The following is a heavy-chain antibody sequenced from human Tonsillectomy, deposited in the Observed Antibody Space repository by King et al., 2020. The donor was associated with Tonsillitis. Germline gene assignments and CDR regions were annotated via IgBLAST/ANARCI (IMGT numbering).Heavy chain of an antibody. CDR1: GGSISPYY. CDR2: LYHSGSP. D-gene: IGHD3-22*01. Sequence: VQLQESGPGLVKPSETLSLTCTVSGGSISPYYWTWIRHPPGEGLEWIAYLYHSGSPTSNPSLKCRVTISLYKAKNHLPLRLCSVTAADTAVYYCARATTSYDGSTGYPLIDYWGRGTLVTVSS. CDR3: ARATTSYDGSTGYPLIDY. J-gene: IGHJ4*02. V-gene: IGHV4-59*01.